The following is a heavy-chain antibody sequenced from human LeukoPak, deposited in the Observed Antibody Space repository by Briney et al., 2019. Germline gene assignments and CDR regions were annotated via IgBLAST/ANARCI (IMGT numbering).Heavy chain of an antibody. CDR1: GLNFSDYG. Sequence: GGSLRLSCAASGLNFSDYGLHWVRQAPGKGLEWVAGISYDGTSIHYTDSVRGRFTISRDNSQNMLYLQMRSLRAEDTAMYYSTLYFYDSSGLVRDYWGQGTLVTVSS. CDR2: ISYDGTSI. D-gene: IGHD3-22*01. J-gene: IGHJ4*02. V-gene: IGHV3-30*04. CDR3: TLYFYDSSGLVRDY.